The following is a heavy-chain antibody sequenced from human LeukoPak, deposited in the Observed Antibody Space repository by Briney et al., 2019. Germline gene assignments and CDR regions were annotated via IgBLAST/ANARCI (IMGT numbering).Heavy chain of an antibody. CDR1: GGSISSYY. CDR3: ARKVGAPNWYFDL. V-gene: IGHV4-4*07. Sequence: PSETLSLTCTVSGGSISSYYWSWIRQPAGKGLEWIGRIYTSGSTNYNPSLKSRVTISVDTSKNQFSLKLNSVTAADTAVYFCARKVGAPNWYFDLWGRGTLVTVSS. J-gene: IGHJ2*01. CDR2: IYTSGST. D-gene: IGHD1-26*01.